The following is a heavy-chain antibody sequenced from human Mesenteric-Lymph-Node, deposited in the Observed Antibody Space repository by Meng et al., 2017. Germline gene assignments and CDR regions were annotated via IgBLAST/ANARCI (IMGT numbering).Heavy chain of an antibody. CDR3: ARDRGILDSYEEGGYYGLDV. D-gene: IGHD3-3*01. CDR2: ISPTRSYI. CDR1: GFTFSSYS. J-gene: IGHJ6*02. Sequence: GESLKISCAASGFTFSSYSMNWIRQAPGKGLEWVSYISPTRSYIYYADSVRGRFTISRDNAKNSLSLQMNGLRVEDTAVYYCARDRGILDSYEEGGYYGLDVWGQGTTVTVSS. V-gene: IGHV3-21*01.